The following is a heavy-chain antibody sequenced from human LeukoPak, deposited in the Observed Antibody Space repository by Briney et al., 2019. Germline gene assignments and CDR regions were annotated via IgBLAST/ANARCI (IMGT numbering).Heavy chain of an antibody. J-gene: IGHJ4*02. Sequence: PSETLSLTCTVSVGPISSHYRIWMRQPPGKGGEGIGYIHYSGSTNYNPSLKSRVTISVDTSKNQFSLKLSSVTAADTAVYYCARGQLVDYWGQGTLVTVSS. CDR2: IHYSGST. CDR3: ARGQLVDY. V-gene: IGHV4-59*11. CDR1: VGPISSHY. D-gene: IGHD6-6*01.